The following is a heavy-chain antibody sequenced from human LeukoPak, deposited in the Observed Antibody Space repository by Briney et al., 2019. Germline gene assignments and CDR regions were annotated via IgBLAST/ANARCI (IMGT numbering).Heavy chain of an antibody. CDR3: ARAGWFSTTWRLDH. CDR2: IYYTGST. V-gene: IGHV4-59*01. D-gene: IGHD6-19*01. Sequence: PSETLSLTCTVSGDSISLYYWSWIRQPPGKGLEWIGYIYYTGSTKSNPSLKSRVTISVDTSKKQFSLNLSSVTAADTAVYYCARAGWFSTTWRLDHWGQGVLVTVSS. J-gene: IGHJ4*02. CDR1: GDSISLYY.